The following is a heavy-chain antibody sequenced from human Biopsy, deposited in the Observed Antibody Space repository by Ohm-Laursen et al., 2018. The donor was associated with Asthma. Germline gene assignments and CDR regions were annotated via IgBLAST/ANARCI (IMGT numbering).Heavy chain of an antibody. CDR1: GYTFNSAG. CDR2: ISVYNGNT. Sequence: GASVKVSCKTSGYTFNSAGITWVRQAPGQGLEWMGWISVYNGNTKVAQKLQDRVTMSTDTSMSTAYMELRSLRSDDTAVYFCARAVDYSHYYGIDVWGQGTTVTVS. V-gene: IGHV1-18*01. J-gene: IGHJ6*02. CDR3: ARAVDYSHYYGIDV. D-gene: IGHD3-10*01.